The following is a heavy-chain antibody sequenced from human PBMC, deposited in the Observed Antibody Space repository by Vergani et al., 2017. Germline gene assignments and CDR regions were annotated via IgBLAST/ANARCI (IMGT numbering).Heavy chain of an antibody. CDR2: INPNSGGT. J-gene: IGHJ3*02. CDR3: ARELSPDYLHYIVGATDAFDI. CDR1: GYTFTGYY. Sequence: QVQLVQSGAEVKKPGASVKVSCKASGYTFTGYYMHWVRQAPGQGLEWMGWINPNSGGTNYAQKFQGRVTMTRDTSISTAYMELSRLRSDDTAVYYCARELSPDYLHYIVGATDAFDIWGQGTMVTVSS. D-gene: IGHD1-26*01. V-gene: IGHV1-2*02.